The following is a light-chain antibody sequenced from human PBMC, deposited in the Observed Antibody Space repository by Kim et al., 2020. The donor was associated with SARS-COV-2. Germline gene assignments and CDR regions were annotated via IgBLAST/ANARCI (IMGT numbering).Light chain of an antibody. CDR2: YDS. CDR3: QVWDSSSDHRV. V-gene: IGLV3-21*04. CDR1: HIGSKS. Sequence: SYELTQPPSVSVAPGKTARITCGGNHIGSKSVHWYQQKPGQAPVLVIYYDSDRPSGIPERFSGSNSGNTATLTISRVEAGDEADYYCQVWDSSSDHRVFGGGTQRSVL. J-gene: IGLJ3*02.